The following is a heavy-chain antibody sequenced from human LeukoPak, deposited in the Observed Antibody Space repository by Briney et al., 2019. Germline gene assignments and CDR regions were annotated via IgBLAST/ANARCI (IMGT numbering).Heavy chain of an antibody. D-gene: IGHD3-3*01. CDR1: GGSISSSSYF. V-gene: IGHV4-39*07. CDR3: ARANQRSGYYNY. Sequence: SETLSLTCTVSGGSISSSSYFCGWLRQPPGKGLEWIGSIYYSGSTYYNPSLKSRVTISVDTSKNQFSLKLSSVTAADTAVYYCARANQRSGYYNYWGQGTLVAVSS. J-gene: IGHJ4*02. CDR2: IYYSGST.